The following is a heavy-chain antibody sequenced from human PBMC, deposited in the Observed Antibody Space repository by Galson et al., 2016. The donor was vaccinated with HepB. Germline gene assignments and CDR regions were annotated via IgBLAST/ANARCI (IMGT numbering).Heavy chain of an antibody. V-gene: IGHV3-13*04. CDR1: GFSFSTYD. CDR2: IGSDGGT. Sequence: SLRLSCAGSGFSFSTYDMHWVRQATGKGLEWVSAIGSDGGTYYSGSVKGRFTISRDNAKNSLYLQMDSLRDGDAAVYYCARIFYDRLTRDYYGKDVWGQGTTVTVSS. CDR3: ARIFYDRLTRDYYGKDV. D-gene: IGHD3-9*01. J-gene: IGHJ6*02.